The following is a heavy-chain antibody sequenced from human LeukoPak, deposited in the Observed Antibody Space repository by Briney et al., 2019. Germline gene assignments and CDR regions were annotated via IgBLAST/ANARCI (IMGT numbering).Heavy chain of an antibody. CDR3: AKAPAPFGYYIHY. J-gene: IGHJ4*02. D-gene: IGHD3-10*01. CDR1: GFSFSHYG. V-gene: IGHV3-30*18. Sequence: GGSLRLSCAASGFSFSHYGMHWVRQAPGKGLEWVAIISYNGNEKHYANSVKGRYTISRDNSKNTLFLQMDSLRNEDAAVYYCAKAPAPFGYYIHYWGQGTLVTVSS. CDR2: ISYNGNEK.